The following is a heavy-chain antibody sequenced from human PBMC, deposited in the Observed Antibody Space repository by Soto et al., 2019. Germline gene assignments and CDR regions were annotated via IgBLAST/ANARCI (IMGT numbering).Heavy chain of an antibody. Sequence: ASVKVSCKASGGTFSSYAISWVRQAPGQGLEWMGGIIPIFGTANYAQKFQGRVTITADESTSTAYMELSSLRSEDTAVYYCTSGYYYDSSGYPALFFDYWGQGTLVTVS. CDR3: TSGYYYDSSGYPALFFDY. J-gene: IGHJ4*02. CDR1: GGTFSSYA. V-gene: IGHV1-69*13. CDR2: IIPIFGTA. D-gene: IGHD3-22*01.